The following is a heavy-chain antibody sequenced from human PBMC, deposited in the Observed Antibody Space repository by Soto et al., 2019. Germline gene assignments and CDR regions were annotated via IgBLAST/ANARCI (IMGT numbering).Heavy chain of an antibody. D-gene: IGHD5-18*01. J-gene: IGHJ4*02. V-gene: IGHV3-30-3*01. CDR1: GFTFSSYA. Sequence: QVQLVESGGGVVQPGRSLRLSCAASGFTFSSYAMHWVRQAPGKGLEWVAVISYDGSNKYYADSVKGRFTISRDNSKNTRYLQMNSLRAEDTAVYYCARDTAMVGFDYWGQGTLVTVSS. CDR3: ARDTAMVGFDY. CDR2: ISYDGSNK.